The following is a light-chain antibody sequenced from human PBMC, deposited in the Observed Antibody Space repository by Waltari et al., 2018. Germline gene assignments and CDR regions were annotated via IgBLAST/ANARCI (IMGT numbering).Light chain of an antibody. Sequence: DIQMTQSPSSLSASVGDRVTITCRASQGISNSLAWYQQKPGKAPQLLLYGASRLESGVPPRFSGGGSGTDYTLTISSLQPDDFATYYCQQYYFTPYTFGQGTKLDIK. CDR2: GAS. CDR1: QGISNS. V-gene: IGKV1-NL1*01. CDR3: QQYYFTPYT. J-gene: IGKJ2*01.